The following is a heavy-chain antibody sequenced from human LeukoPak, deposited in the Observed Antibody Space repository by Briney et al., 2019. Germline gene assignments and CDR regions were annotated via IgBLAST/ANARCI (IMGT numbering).Heavy chain of an antibody. J-gene: IGHJ4*02. CDR3: AREAIAVAGSTEFDY. D-gene: IGHD6-19*01. CDR2: INPNSGGT. V-gene: IGHV1-2*06. CDR1: GYTFTGHY. Sequence: ASVKVSCKASGYTFTGHYMHWVRQAPGQGLEWMGRINPNSGGTNYAQKFQGRVTMTRDTSISTAYMELSRLRSDDTAVYYCAREAIAVAGSTEFDYWGQGTLVTVSS.